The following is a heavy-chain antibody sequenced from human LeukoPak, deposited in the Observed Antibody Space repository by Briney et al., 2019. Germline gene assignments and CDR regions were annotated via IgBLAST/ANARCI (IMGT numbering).Heavy chain of an antibody. CDR3: ARDSDIHCSGGRCTNFDY. J-gene: IGHJ4*02. D-gene: IGHD2-15*01. Sequence: SGGSLRLSCAASGFTFSSYWMSWVRQAPGKGLEWVANVKQDGSEKYYVDSVKGRFTISRDNAKKSLHLQMNSLRAEDTAVYYCARDSDIHCSGGRCTNFDYWGQGTLVTVSS. CDR2: VKQDGSEK. V-gene: IGHV3-7*01. CDR1: GFTFSSYW.